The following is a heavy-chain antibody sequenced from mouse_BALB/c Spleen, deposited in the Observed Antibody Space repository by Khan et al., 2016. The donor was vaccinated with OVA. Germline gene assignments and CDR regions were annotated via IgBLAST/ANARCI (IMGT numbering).Heavy chain of an antibody. CDR2: IWAGGST. D-gene: IGHD1-1*01. Sequence: VQLKQSGPGLVAPSQSLSITCTVSGFSLNSYGVHWVRQPPGKGLEWLGVIWAGGSTNHNSALMSRLSISKDNSKSQVFLKMNSLQTDDTAMYYCARAFYYGAWFAFWGQGTLVTVSA. V-gene: IGHV2-9*02. J-gene: IGHJ3*01. CDR1: GFSLNSYG. CDR3: ARAFYYGAWFAF.